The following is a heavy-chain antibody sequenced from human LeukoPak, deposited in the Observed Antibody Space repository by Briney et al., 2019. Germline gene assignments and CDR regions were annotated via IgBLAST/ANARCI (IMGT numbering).Heavy chain of an antibody. V-gene: IGHV4-59*01. CDR3: ARSITMVLGVCMDV. Sequence: SSETLSLTCTVSGGSISSYYWSWLRQPPGKGLEWMGYIYYSGSTNYNPSLKSRVTISVDTSKNQFSLKLSSVTAADTAVYYCARSITMVLGVCMDVWGQGTTVTVSS. J-gene: IGHJ6*02. D-gene: IGHD3-10*01. CDR2: IYYSGST. CDR1: GGSISSYY.